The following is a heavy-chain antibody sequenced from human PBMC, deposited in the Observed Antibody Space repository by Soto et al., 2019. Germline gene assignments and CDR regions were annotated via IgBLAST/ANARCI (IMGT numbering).Heavy chain of an antibody. CDR3: ARGLTIFGVAYFDY. V-gene: IGHV4-59*01. CDR2: IYYSGST. Sequence: PSETLSLTCTVSGGSISSYYWSWIRQPPGKGLEWIGYIYYSGSTNYNPSLKSRVTISVDTSKNQFSLKLSSVTAADTAVYYCARGLTIFGVAYFDYWGQGTLVTVS. D-gene: IGHD3-3*01. J-gene: IGHJ4*02. CDR1: GGSISSYY.